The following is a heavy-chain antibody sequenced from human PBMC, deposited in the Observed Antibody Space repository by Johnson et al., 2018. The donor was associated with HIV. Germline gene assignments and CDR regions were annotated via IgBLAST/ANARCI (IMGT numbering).Heavy chain of an antibody. CDR3: ARGMTTVTNHDAFDI. Sequence: ESGGGLVQPGRSLRLSCAASGFTFDDSGMSWVRQPPGKGLEWVSRINSDASGTTYADYVKGRFTISRDNSKNTLYLQMNSLRAEDTAVYYCARGMTTVTNHDAFDIWGQGTMVTVSS. V-gene: IGHV3-20*04. CDR1: GFTFDDSG. D-gene: IGHD4-17*01. J-gene: IGHJ3*02. CDR2: INSDASGT.